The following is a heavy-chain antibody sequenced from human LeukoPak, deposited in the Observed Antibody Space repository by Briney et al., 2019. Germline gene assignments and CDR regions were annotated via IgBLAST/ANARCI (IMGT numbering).Heavy chain of an antibody. CDR2: IKQDGSEK. CDR3: ARDTPLVLLWFGEFNGTQVKYYYYMDV. CDR1: GFTFSSYW. V-gene: IGHV3-7*01. D-gene: IGHD3-10*01. Sequence: GGSLRLSCAASGFTFSSYWMSWVRQAPGKGLEWVANIKQDGSEKYYVDSVKGRFTISRDNAKNSLYLQMNSLRAEDTAVYYCARDTPLVLLWFGEFNGTQVKYYYYMDVWGKGTTVTVSS. J-gene: IGHJ6*03.